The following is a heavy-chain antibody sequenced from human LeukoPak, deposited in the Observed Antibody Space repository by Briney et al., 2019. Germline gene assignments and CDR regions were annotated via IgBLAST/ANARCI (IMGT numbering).Heavy chain of an antibody. Sequence: GASVKVSCKASGYTFTAYYIHWVRQAPGQGLEWMGLINPNTGVTKFAQKFHGRVTMSRDTSISTAYMELNRLTSDDSAVYYCARASYYYDSSGYPYWGQGTLVTVSS. CDR3: ARASYYYDSSGYPY. J-gene: IGHJ4*02. D-gene: IGHD3-22*01. V-gene: IGHV1-2*06. CDR1: GYTFTAYY. CDR2: INPNTGVT.